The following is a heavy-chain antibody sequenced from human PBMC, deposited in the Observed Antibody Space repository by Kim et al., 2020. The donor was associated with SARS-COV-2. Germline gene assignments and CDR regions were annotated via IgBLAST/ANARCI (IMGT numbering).Heavy chain of an antibody. J-gene: IGHJ6*04. D-gene: IGHD4-17*01. V-gene: IGHV4-34*01. CDR1: GGSFSGYY. CDR3: ARSTTVTTFYYYYYGMDV. CDR2: INHSGST. Sequence: SETLSLTCAVYGGSFSGYYWSWIRQPPGKGLEWIGEINHSGSTNYNPSLKSRVTISVDTSKNQFSPKLSSVTAADTAVYYCARSTTVTTFYYYYYGMDVWGEGTTVTVSS.